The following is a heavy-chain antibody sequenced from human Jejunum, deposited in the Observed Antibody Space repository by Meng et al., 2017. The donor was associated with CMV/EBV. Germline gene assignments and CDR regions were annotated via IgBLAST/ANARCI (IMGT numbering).Heavy chain of an antibody. J-gene: IGHJ5*02. D-gene: IGHD2-2*01. V-gene: IGHV3-7*01. Sequence: ASGLPFSNYWMSWVRQAPGKGLEWVANIKEDGSEKYYVDSVKDRFTISRDNAKNSLYLQMNSLRAEDTAVYYCARGSGSTSWGFDPWGQGTLVTVSS. CDR2: IKEDGSEK. CDR1: GLPFSNYW. CDR3: ARGSGSTSWGFDP.